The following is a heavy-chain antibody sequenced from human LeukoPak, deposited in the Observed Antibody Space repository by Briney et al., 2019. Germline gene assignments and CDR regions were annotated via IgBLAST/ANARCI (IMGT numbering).Heavy chain of an antibody. D-gene: IGHD1-1*01. J-gene: IGHJ6*03. CDR3: ARAIGQLERRPYYYYYMDV. CDR2: INPNSGGT. CDR1: GYTFTSSD. V-gene: IGHV1-2*02. Sequence: ASVKVSCKASGYTFTSSDINWVRQAPGQGLEWMGWINPNSGGTNYAQKFQGRVTMTRDTSISTAYMELSRLRSDDTAVYYCARAIGQLERRPYYYYYMDVWGQGTTVTVSS.